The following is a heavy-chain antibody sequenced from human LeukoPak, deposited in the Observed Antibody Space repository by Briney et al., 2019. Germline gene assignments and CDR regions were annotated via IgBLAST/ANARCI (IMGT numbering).Heavy chain of an antibody. CDR2: IRWDGGST. J-gene: IGHJ6*03. CDR3: AKVKRIRFLEWLPAMDV. CDR1: GFTFDDYA. Sequence: TGGSLRLSCAASGFTFDDYAMHWVRQAPGKGLEWVSLIRWDGGSTYYADSVKGRFTISRDNSKNSLYLQMNSLRAEDTALYYCAKVKRIRFLEWLPAMDVWGKGTTVTVSS. V-gene: IGHV3-43D*03. D-gene: IGHD3-3*01.